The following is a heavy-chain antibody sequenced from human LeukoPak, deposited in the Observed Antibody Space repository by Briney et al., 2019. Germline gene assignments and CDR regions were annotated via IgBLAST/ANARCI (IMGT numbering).Heavy chain of an antibody. CDR2: ISGSGGST. CDR1: GFTFDDYG. V-gene: IGHV3-23*01. J-gene: IGHJ6*04. Sequence: GGSLRLSCAASGFTFDDYGMSWVRQAPGKGLEWVSAISGSGGSTYYADSVKGRFTISRDNSKNTLYLQMNSLRAEDTAVYYCAKVVEATAGTVDVWGKGTTVTVSS. D-gene: IGHD1-26*01. CDR3: AKVVEATAGTVDV.